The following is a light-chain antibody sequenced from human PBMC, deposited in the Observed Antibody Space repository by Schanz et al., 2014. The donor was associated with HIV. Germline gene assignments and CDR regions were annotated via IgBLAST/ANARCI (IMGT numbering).Light chain of an antibody. Sequence: QSALTQPASVSGSPGQSITISCTGASMAFSSSDFVSWYQQHPGKAPKLMIYEVSNRPSGVPDRFSGSKSGNTASLTISGLQAEDEADYYCCSFAGTIWVFGGGTKLTV. CDR3: CSFAGTIWV. J-gene: IGLJ3*02. CDR1: SMAFSSSDF. V-gene: IGLV2-14*01. CDR2: EVS.